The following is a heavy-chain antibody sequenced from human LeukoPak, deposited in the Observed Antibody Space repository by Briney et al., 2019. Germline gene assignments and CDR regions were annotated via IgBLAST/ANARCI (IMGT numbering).Heavy chain of an antibody. J-gene: IGHJ4*02. CDR1: GGSISSYY. CDR3: ARQYYYDSSGYLDY. CDR2: IYYSGST. D-gene: IGHD3-22*01. V-gene: IGHV4-59*08. Sequence: SETLSLTCTVSGGSISSYYWSWIRQPPGKGLEWIGYIYYSGSTNYNPSLKSRVTISVDTSRNQFSLKLSSVTAADTAVYYCARQYYYDSSGYLDYWGQGTLVTVSS.